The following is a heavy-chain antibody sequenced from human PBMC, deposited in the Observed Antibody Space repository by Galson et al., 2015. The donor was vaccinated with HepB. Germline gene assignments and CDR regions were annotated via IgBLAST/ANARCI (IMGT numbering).Heavy chain of an antibody. CDR2: ISTNTGNP. CDR3: ARYLPPQTTVTTWAFGY. CDR1: GYTFTKYS. V-gene: IGHV7-4-1*02. J-gene: IGHJ4*02. Sequence: SVKVSCKASGYTFTKYSMNWVRQAPGQGLEWMGWISTNTGNPTYAQGFTGRFAFSLDTSVSTAYLQISSLKAEDTAVYYCARYLPPQTTVTTWAFGYWGQGTLVTVSS. D-gene: IGHD4-11*01.